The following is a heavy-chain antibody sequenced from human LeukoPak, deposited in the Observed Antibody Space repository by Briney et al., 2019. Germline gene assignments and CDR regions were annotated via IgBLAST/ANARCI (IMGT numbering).Heavy chain of an antibody. CDR1: GFTFNKYG. CDR2: ISNGGRST. J-gene: IGHJ1*01. V-gene: IGHV3-23*01. CDR3: AKGNKGGMIVPGERPKYFQE. Sequence: GGSLRLSCAASGFTFNKYGLSWVRQAPGKGLEWVSGISNGGRSTYYADSVKGRFTISRDNSKNTLYLQMNSLRAEDTAVYYCAKGNKGGMIVPGERPKYFQEWGQGTLVTVSS. D-gene: IGHD3-10*01.